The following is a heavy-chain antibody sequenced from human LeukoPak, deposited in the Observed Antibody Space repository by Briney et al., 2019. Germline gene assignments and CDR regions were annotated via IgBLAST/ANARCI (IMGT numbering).Heavy chain of an antibody. CDR1: GGSIRSSGYS. CDR3: ARDYSENWFDP. Sequence: KASETLSLTCAVSGGSIRSSGYSWSWIRQPAGKGLEWIGYIFSSGSTYYNPSLKSQITISIDTSKNQFSLKLSSVTAADTAVYYCARDYSENWFDPWGQGTLVTVSS. CDR2: IFSSGST. V-gene: IGHV4-30-4*07. J-gene: IGHJ5*02. D-gene: IGHD1-26*01.